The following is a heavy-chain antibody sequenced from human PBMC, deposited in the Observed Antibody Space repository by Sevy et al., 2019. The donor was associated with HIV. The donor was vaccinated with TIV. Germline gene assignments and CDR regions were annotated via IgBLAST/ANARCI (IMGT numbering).Heavy chain of an antibody. CDR3: AWGPLFSREYCSGSACPTFDY. D-gene: IGHD2-15*01. J-gene: IGHJ4*02. V-gene: IGHV4-34*01. Sequence: SETLSLTCGVSGVSFSDYYWAWIRQSPGKGLEWIGEVSLSGSANYNPSLRSRVIMSLDTSNNHFSLELTSMTAADTAVYYCAWGPLFSREYCSGSACPTFDYWSQGTLVTVSS. CDR1: GVSFSDYY. CDR2: VSLSGSA.